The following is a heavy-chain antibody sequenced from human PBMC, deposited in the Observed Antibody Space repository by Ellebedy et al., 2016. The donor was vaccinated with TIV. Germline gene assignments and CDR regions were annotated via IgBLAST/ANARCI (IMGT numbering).Heavy chain of an antibody. CDR2: ISSSGSTI. CDR1: GFTFSSYS. CDR3: ARAHYDFWSGYYESNAFDI. Sequence: GESLKISXAASGFTFSSYSMNWIRQAPGKGLEWVSYISSSGSTIYYADSVKGRFTISRDNAKNSLYLQMNSLRAEDTAVYYCARAHYDFWSGYYESNAFDIWGQGTMVTVSS. J-gene: IGHJ3*02. V-gene: IGHV3-48*04. D-gene: IGHD3-3*01.